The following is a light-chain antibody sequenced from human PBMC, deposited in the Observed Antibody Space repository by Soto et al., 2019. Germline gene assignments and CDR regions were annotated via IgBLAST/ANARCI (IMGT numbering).Light chain of an antibody. CDR1: TSNIGGHS. CDR2: DDN. Sequence: QSVLTQPPSVSAAPGQKFTISCSGSTSNIGGHSVSWYQQLPGTAPKLLIYDDNKRPSGIPDRFSGSKSGTSATLGITGFQTGDEADYYCGSWDSSLSAYVFGTGTKVTVL. V-gene: IGLV1-51*01. CDR3: GSWDSSLSAYV. J-gene: IGLJ1*01.